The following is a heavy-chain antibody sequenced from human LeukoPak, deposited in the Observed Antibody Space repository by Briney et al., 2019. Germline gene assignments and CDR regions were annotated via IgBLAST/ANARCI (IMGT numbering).Heavy chain of an antibody. Sequence: PSEALSLTCAVYGGSFSGYYWSWIRQPPGKGLEWIGEINHSGSTNYNPSLKSRVTISVDTSKTQFSLKLSSVTAADTAVYYCARGLRYSSGWYGYWGQGTLVTVSS. V-gene: IGHV4-34*01. J-gene: IGHJ4*02. CDR1: GGSFSGYY. CDR2: INHSGST. D-gene: IGHD6-19*01. CDR3: ARGLRYSSGWYGY.